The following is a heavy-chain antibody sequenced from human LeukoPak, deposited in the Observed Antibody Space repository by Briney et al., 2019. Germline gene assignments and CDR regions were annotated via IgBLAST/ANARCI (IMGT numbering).Heavy chain of an antibody. Sequence: QPGGSLRLSCAASGFTYSNYAMSWVRQAPGKGLEWVSAISGSGGSTYYADSVKGRFTISRDNSKNTFHLQMNSLRAEDTAVYYCARRAGDYSHPYDYWGQGTLVTVSS. CDR3: ARRAGDYSHPYDY. V-gene: IGHV3-23*01. D-gene: IGHD3-22*01. CDR1: GFTYSNYA. CDR2: ISGSGGST. J-gene: IGHJ4*02.